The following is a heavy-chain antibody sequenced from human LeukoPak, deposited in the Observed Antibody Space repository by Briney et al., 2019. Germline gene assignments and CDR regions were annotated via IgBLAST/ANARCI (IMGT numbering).Heavy chain of an antibody. Sequence: SQTLSLTCAISGDSVSSNSAAWNWIRQSPSRGLEWLGRTYYRSKWYNDYAVSVKSRITINPDTSKNQFSLQLNSVTPEDTAVYYCARGIAVAGTGYPYYYYGMDVWGQGTTVTVSS. CDR1: GDSVSSNSAA. V-gene: IGHV6-1*01. CDR2: TYYRSKWYN. J-gene: IGHJ6*02. CDR3: ARGIAVAGTGYPYYYYGMDV. D-gene: IGHD6-19*01.